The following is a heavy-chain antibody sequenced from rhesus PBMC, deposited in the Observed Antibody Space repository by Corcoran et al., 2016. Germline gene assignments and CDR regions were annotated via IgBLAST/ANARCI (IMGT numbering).Heavy chain of an antibody. CDR1: GGSISSNY. V-gene: IGHV4-173*01. D-gene: IGHD3-16*01. CDR3: ARDGDYYSGSYYYYFDY. J-gene: IGHJ4*01. Sequence: QLQLQESGPGLVKPSETLSLTCAVSGGSISSNYWSWIRQPPGKGLEWIGRISGSGGSTDYNPSLKNRVTISKDASKNQFSLKLSSVTAADTAVYYCARDGDYYSGSYYYYFDYWGQGVLVTVSS. CDR2: ISGSGGST.